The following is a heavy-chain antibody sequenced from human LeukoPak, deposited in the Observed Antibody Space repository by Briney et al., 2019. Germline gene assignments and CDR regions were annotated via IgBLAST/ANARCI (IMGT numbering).Heavy chain of an antibody. CDR1: GLTFSRYD. D-gene: IGHD6-19*01. J-gene: IGHJ4*02. CDR2: ISYDGSSK. V-gene: IGHV3-30-3*01. Sequence: GGSLRLSCAASGLTFSRYDMHWLRQAPGKGLEWVAVISYDGSSKYYADSVKGRFTISRDNSKNTLYLQMNSLRTEDTAVYSCARGFYTGYSSGWYEGVDYWGQGTLVTVSS. CDR3: ARGFYTGYSSGWYEGVDY.